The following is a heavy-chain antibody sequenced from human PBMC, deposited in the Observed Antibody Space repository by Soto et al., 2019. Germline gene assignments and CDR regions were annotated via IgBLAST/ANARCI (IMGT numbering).Heavy chain of an antibody. J-gene: IGHJ4*02. D-gene: IGHD3-10*01. CDR1: GFSITSSGVG. Sequence: PTRVNPTQTLTLTGTFCGFSITSSGVGLGWIRQTPGKVLEHLAIIYWDDDKRYSQSLKSRLTINKDISENQVVLTMTNMDPMDTGTYYCTRSRGPLDYWGQGAQVTV. CDR2: IYWDDDK. CDR3: TRSRGPLDY. V-gene: IGHV2-5*02.